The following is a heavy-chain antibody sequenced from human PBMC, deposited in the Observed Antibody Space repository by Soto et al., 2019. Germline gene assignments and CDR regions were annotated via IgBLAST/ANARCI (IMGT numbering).Heavy chain of an antibody. CDR2: INPSGGST. CDR1: GYTFTSYY. CDR3: ARGDDIGATPIWYFDL. D-gene: IGHD5-12*01. Sequence: GASEKVSCKASGYTFTSYYMHWVRQAPRQGLEWMEIINPSGGSTSNAQKSQGRVTMTRDTSTSTVYMELSSLRVEDTAVYYCARGDDIGATPIWYFDLWGRGTLVTVSS. V-gene: IGHV1-46*01. J-gene: IGHJ2*01.